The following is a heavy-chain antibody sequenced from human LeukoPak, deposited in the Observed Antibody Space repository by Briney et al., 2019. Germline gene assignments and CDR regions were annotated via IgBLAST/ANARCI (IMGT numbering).Heavy chain of an antibody. V-gene: IGHV3-33*01. CDR1: GFTFSSYG. Sequence: PGRPLRLSCAASGFTFSSYGMHWVRQAPGKGLEWVAVIWYDGSNKYYADSVKGRFTISRDNSKNTLYLQMNSLRAEDTAVYYCARVSGDGYNTYYYYMDVWGKGTTVTVSS. J-gene: IGHJ6*03. CDR2: IWYDGSNK. CDR3: ARVSGDGYNTYYYYMDV. D-gene: IGHD5-24*01.